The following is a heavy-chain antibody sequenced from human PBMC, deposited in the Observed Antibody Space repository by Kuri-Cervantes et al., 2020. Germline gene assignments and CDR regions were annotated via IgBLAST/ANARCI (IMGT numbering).Heavy chain of an antibody. CDR1: GGSISSSNW. CDR2: IYHSGST. Sequence: SETLSLTCAVSGGSISSSNWWSWVRQPPGKGLEWIGEIYHSGSTNYNPSLKSRVTISVDKSKNQLSLKLSSVTAADTAVYYCASTLGSGGEAMDVWGKGTTVTVSS. J-gene: IGHJ6*04. D-gene: IGHD2-21*01. CDR3: ASTLGSGGEAMDV. V-gene: IGHV4-4*02.